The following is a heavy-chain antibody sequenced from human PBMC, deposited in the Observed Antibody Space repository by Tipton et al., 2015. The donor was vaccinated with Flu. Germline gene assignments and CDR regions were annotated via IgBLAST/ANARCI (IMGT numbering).Heavy chain of an antibody. CDR2: IYYSGST. CDR3: ASTIVLGSIRWFDP. V-gene: IGHV4-59*01. J-gene: IGHJ5*02. D-gene: IGHD2/OR15-2a*01. Sequence: HTCTVSGGSISSYYWSWIRQPPGKGLEWIGYIYYSGSTNYNPSLKSRVTISVDTSKNQFSLKLSSVTAADTAVYYCASTIVLGSIRWFDPWGQGTLVTVSS. CDR1: GGSISSYY.